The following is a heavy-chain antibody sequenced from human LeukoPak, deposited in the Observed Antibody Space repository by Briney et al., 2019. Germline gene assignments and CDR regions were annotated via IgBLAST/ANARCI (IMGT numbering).Heavy chain of an antibody. Sequence: PGGSLRLSCAASGFTFSSYSMNWVRQAPGKGLEWVSNIASSGTIKYYADSVKGRFSISRDNAKSSLYLQMNSLRVEDTAVYYCALLAVASDFDYWGQGALVTVSS. CDR3: ALLAVASDFDY. V-gene: IGHV3-48*04. J-gene: IGHJ4*02. D-gene: IGHD6-19*01. CDR1: GFTFSSYS. CDR2: IASSGTIK.